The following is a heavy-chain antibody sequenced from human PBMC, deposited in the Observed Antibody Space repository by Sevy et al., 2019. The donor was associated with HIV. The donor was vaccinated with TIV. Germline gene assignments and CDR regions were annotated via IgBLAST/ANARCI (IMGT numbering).Heavy chain of an antibody. CDR3: ARGLASKQLRFLEWLLSAYGMDV. V-gene: IGHV3-21*01. CDR1: GFTFSSYS. J-gene: IGHJ6*02. CDR2: ISSSSSYI. D-gene: IGHD3-3*01. Sequence: GGSLRLSCAASGFTFSSYSMNWVRQAPGKGLEWVSSISSSSSYIYYADSVKGRFTISRDKAKNSLYLQMNSLRAEDTAVYYCARGLASKQLRFLEWLLSAYGMDVWGQGTTVTVSS.